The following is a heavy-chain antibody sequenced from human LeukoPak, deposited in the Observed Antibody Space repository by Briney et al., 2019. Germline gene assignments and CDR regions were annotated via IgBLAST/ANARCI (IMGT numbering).Heavy chain of an antibody. CDR2: ISGNDGKT. Sequence: PGGSLRLSCAASGVTFSSYAMSWVRQAPGKGLEWVSAISGNDGKTYYADSVKGRFTISRDNFKNTLYLQMNSLRAEDTAVDYCAKRGCDTNGCPYYFDYWGQGTLVTVSS. CDR3: AKRGCDTNGCPYYFDY. CDR1: GVTFSSYA. J-gene: IGHJ4*02. V-gene: IGHV3-23*01. D-gene: IGHD2-8*01.